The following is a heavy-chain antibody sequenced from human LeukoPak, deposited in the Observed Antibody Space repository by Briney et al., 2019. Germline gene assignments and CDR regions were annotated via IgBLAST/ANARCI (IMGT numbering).Heavy chain of an antibody. J-gene: IGHJ4*02. CDR3: AREYSGSYHGDY. CDR2: ISAYNGNT. V-gene: IGHV1-18*01. CDR1: GYTFTSYG. Sequence: ASVKVSCKASGYTFTSYGISWVRQAPGQGLEWMGWISAYNGNTNYAQKLQGRVTMTTDTSTSTAYMELSSLRSEDTAVYYCAREYSGSYHGDYWGQGTLVTVSS. D-gene: IGHD1-26*01.